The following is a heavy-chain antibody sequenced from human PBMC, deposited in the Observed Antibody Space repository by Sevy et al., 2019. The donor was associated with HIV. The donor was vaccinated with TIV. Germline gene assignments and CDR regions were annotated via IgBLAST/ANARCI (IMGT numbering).Heavy chain of an antibody. V-gene: IGHV3-7*03. CDR1: GFTFSNYW. CDR3: ARDCSSTTCLWGLDV. D-gene: IGHD2-2*01. J-gene: IGHJ6*02. Sequence: GGSLRLSCAASGFTFSNYWMTWVRQAPGKGLEWVANIKRCGSERYYVASVKGRFTISRDNAKNSLYLQLNSLRADDTAVYYCARDCSSTTCLWGLDVWGQGTTVTVSS. CDR2: IKRCGSER.